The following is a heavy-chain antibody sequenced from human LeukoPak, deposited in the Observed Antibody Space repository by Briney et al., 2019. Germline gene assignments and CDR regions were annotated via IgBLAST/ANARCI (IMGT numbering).Heavy chain of an antibody. Sequence: ASVKVSCKTSGYTFTSYGISWVRRAPGQGLEWMGWISSYNGNTNYAQRFQGRVTMTTDSSTSTAYMELRSLRSDDTAVYYCARIRGDYDFAWGRYRSLPTSWFDPWGQGTLLTVSS. D-gene: IGHD3-16*02. CDR1: GYTFTSYG. CDR2: ISSYNGNT. V-gene: IGHV1-18*01. J-gene: IGHJ5*02. CDR3: ARIRGDYDFAWGRYRSLPTSWFDP.